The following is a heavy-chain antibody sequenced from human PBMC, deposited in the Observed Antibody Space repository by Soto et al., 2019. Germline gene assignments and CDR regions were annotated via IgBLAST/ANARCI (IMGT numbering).Heavy chain of an antibody. CDR3: AKGRSYYYYYGVDV. CDR2: IIDSGAST. J-gene: IGHJ6*02. Sequence: GGSLRLSCAASGFSVSSKYVSWVRQAPGEGLEWVSDIIDSGASTYYADSVKGRFTISRDNSKSTLYLQMNSLRAEDTALYYCAKGRSYYYYYGVDVWGQGTTVTVSS. V-gene: IGHV3-23*01. CDR1: GFSVSSKY.